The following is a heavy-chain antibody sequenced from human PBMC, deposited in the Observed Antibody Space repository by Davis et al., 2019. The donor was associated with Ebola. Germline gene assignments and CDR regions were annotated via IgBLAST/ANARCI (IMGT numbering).Heavy chain of an antibody. CDR1: GFTLSSYS. J-gene: IGHJ4*02. V-gene: IGHV3-21*01. CDR2: ISSSSSYI. CDR3: ARAYSSSPLGY. Sequence: GESLKTSCAASGFTLSSYSMNWVRQAPGKVLEWVSSISSSSSYIYYADSVKGRFTISRDNAKNSLYLQMNSLRAEDTAVYYCARAYSSSPLGYWGQGTLVTVSS. D-gene: IGHD6-6*01.